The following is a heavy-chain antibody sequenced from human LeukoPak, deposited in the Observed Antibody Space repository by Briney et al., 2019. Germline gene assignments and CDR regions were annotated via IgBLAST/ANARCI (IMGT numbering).Heavy chain of an antibody. Sequence: PGGSLRLSCAASGFTFSSYAMSWVRQAPGKGLEWVSAISGSGGSTYYADSVKGRFTISRDNSKNTLYLQMNSLRAEDTAVYYRAKKSSSSGYYYDYWGQGTLVTVSS. J-gene: IGHJ4*02. CDR1: GFTFSSYA. V-gene: IGHV3-23*01. CDR3: AKKSSSSGYYYDY. CDR2: ISGSGGST. D-gene: IGHD3-22*01.